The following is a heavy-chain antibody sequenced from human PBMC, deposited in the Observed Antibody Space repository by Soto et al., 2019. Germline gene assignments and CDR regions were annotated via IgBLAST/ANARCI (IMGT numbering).Heavy chain of an antibody. Sequence: SETLSLTCTVSGGAISRYYWSWIRQPPGKGLEWIGYMYNTGSTVYNPSFKSRIIINSDTSKNQFSLQLNSVTPEDTAVYYCARGVSIAVAATRNYYGMDVWGQGTTVTVSS. CDR1: GGAISRYY. D-gene: IGHD6-19*01. J-gene: IGHJ6*02. V-gene: IGHV4-59*12. CDR2: MYNTGST. CDR3: ARGVSIAVAATRNYYGMDV.